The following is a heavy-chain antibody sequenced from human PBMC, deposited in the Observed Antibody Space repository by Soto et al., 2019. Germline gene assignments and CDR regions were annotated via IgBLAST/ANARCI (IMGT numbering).Heavy chain of an antibody. D-gene: IGHD1-26*01. CDR3: ARGRLRSWNWFDP. Sequence: SETLSLTCAVYGGSFSGYYWSWIRQPPGKGLEWIGEINHSGSTNYNPSLKSRVTISVDTSKNQFSLKLSSVTAADTAVYYCARGRLRSWNWFDPWGQGTLVTVSS. J-gene: IGHJ5*02. CDR2: INHSGST. V-gene: IGHV4-34*01. CDR1: GGSFSGYY.